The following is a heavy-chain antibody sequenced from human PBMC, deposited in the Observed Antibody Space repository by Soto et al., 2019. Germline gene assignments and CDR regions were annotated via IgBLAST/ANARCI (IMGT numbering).Heavy chain of an antibody. CDR3: ARHGGSGSYYYSV. CDR2: IYYSGST. D-gene: IGHD3-10*01. CDR1: GGSISSYY. V-gene: IGHV4-59*08. J-gene: IGHJ6*04. Sequence: SETLSLTCTVSGGSISSYYWSWIRQPPGKGLEWIGYIYYSGSTNYNPSPKSRVTISVDTSKNQFSLKLSSVTAADTAVYYCARHGGSGSYYYSVWGKGTTVTVSS.